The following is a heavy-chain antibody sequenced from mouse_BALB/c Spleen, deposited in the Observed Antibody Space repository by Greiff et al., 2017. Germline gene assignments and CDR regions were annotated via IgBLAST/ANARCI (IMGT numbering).Heavy chain of an antibody. D-gene: IGHD2-1*01. Sequence: VKVVESGPGLVAPSQSLSITCTVSGFSLTSYGVHWVRQPPGKGLEWLGVIWAGGSTNYNSALMSRLSISKDNSKSQVFLKMNSLQTDDTAMYYCARVPYGNYVGYYAMDYWGQGTSVTVSS. CDR3: ARVPYGNYVGYYAMDY. CDR1: GFSLTSYG. V-gene: IGHV2-9*02. J-gene: IGHJ4*01. CDR2: IWAGGST.